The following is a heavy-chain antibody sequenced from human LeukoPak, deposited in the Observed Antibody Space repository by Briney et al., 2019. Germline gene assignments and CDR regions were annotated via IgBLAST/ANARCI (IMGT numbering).Heavy chain of an antibody. CDR1: GGSISSYY. V-gene: IGHV4-59*01. J-gene: IGHJ4*02. CDR2: IYHSGST. CDR3: AREGYDFWSGYRYFDY. Sequence: SETLSLTCTVFGGSISSYYWSWIRQPPGKGLEWVGYIYHSGSTNYNPSLKSRVTISVDTSKNQFSLKLSSVTAADTAVYYCAREGYDFWSGYRYFDYWGQGTLVTVSS. D-gene: IGHD3-3*01.